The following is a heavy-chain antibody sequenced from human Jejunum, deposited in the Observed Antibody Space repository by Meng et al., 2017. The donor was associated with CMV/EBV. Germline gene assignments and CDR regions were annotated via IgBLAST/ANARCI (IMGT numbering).Heavy chain of an antibody. Sequence: QVQLQESGPGLVRPSGTLSLTCVVSGGSLIGTNWWNWVRQPPGGGLEWIGEIFHSGATNYNPYPKSRVTISIDNSKNQFSLKLTSVTAADTAVYFCGDPPAGYWGQGVLVTVSS. CDR3: GDPPAGY. V-gene: IGHV4-4*02. CDR1: GGSLIGTNW. J-gene: IGHJ4*02. CDR2: IFHSGAT.